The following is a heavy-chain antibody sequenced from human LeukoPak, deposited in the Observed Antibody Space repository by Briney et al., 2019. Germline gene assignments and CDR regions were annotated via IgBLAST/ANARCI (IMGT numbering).Heavy chain of an antibody. V-gene: IGHV1-8*03. CDR1: GYTFTSYD. CDR3: ARSRWELQDYAFDI. Sequence: AXVKVSCKASGYTFTSYDINWVRQAAGQGLEWMGWMNPNSGNTVYAQKFQGRVTITADKSTSTAYMELGSLRSEDTAVYYCARSRWELQDYAFDIWGQGTMVTVSS. CDR2: MNPNSGNT. J-gene: IGHJ3*02. D-gene: IGHD2-15*01.